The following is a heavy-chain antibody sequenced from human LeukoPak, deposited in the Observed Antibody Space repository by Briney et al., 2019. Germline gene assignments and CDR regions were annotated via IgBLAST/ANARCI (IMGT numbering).Heavy chain of an antibody. CDR2: IIPIFGTA. CDR1: GYSFTTFY. J-gene: IGHJ4*02. V-gene: IGHV1-69*13. CDR3: ATSVGVVPAASFDY. D-gene: IGHD2-2*01. Sequence: SVKVSCKASGYSFTTFYMHWVRQAPGQGLEWMGGIIPIFGTANYAQKFQGRVTITADESTSTAYMELSSLRSEDTAVYYCATSVGVVPAASFDYWGQGTLATVSS.